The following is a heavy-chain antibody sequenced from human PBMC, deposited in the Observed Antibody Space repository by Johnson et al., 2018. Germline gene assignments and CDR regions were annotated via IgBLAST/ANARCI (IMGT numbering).Heavy chain of an antibody. CDR3: ARADYGDYSGYFQH. D-gene: IGHD4-17*01. V-gene: IGHV3-30*03. J-gene: IGHJ1*01. CDR1: GFTFSSYG. CDR2: ISYDGSNK. Sequence: VQLVESGGGLVQPGGSLRLSCAASGFTFSSYGMHWVRQAPGKGLEWVAVISYDGSNKDYADSGKGRFTISRDNSKNTLSPQMNSRGAEDTAVYYCARADYGDYSGYFQHWGQGTLVTVSS.